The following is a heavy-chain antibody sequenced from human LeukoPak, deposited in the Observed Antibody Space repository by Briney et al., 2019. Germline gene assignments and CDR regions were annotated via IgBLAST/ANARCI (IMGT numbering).Heavy chain of an antibody. CDR2: INHSGST. J-gene: IGHJ4*02. D-gene: IGHD4-23*01. CDR1: GGSFSGYY. Sequence: PSETLSLTCAVYGGSFSGYYWSWIRQPPGKGLEWIGEINHSGSTNYNPSLKSRVTISVDTSKNQFSLKLSSVTAADTAVYYCARGSGLRWHSQDYFDYWGQGTLVTVSS. V-gene: IGHV4-34*01. CDR3: ARGSGLRWHSQDYFDY.